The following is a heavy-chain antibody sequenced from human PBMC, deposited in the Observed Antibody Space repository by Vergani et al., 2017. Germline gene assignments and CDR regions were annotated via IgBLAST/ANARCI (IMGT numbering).Heavy chain of an antibody. CDR2: IKQDGSEK. CDR1: GFTFSSYW. J-gene: IGHJ3*02. Sequence: EVQLVESGGGLVQPGGSLRLSCAASGFTFSSYWMSWVRQAPGKGLEWVANIKQDGSEKYYGDSVKGRFTISRDNAKNSLYLQMNSLRAEDTAVYYCARVNGPDAFDIWGQGTMVTVSS. CDR3: ARVNGPDAFDI. V-gene: IGHV3-7*03.